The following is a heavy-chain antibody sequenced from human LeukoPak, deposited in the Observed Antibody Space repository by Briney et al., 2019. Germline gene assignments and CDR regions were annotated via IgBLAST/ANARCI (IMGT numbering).Heavy chain of an antibody. CDR2: ISAYNGNT. CDR3: ATEGISSWGAFDY. CDR1: GYTFTSYG. D-gene: IGHD3-16*01. J-gene: IGHJ4*02. Sequence: ASVKVSCKASGYTFTSYGISWVRQAPGQGLEWMGWISAYNGNTNYAQKFQGRVTMTEDTSTDTAYMELSSLRSEDTAVYYCATEGISSWGAFDYWGQGTLVTVSS. V-gene: IGHV1-18*01.